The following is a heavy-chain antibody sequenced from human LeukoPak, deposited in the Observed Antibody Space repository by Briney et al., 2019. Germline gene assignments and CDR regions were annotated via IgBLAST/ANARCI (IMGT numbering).Heavy chain of an antibody. D-gene: IGHD4-17*01. J-gene: IGHJ4*02. Sequence: PSETLSLTCTVSGGSISSGDYYWGRIRQPPRKGLEWIGYIYYSGSTSYNPSLMTRVAISVDTSKNQFSLKLSSVTAADTAVYYCARSIASGDYVDYWGQGTLVTVSS. V-gene: IGHV4-30-4*01. CDR2: IYYSGST. CDR3: ARSIASGDYVDY. CDR1: GGSISSGDYY.